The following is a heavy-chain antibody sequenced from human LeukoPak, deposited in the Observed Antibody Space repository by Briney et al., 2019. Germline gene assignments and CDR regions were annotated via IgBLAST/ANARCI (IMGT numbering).Heavy chain of an antibody. Sequence: SETLSLTCTVSGGSISSYYWSWIRQPPGKGPEWIGYIYYSGSTNYNPSLKSRVTISVDTSKNQFSLKLSSVTAADTAVYYCARHSSGWYGYYYYYMDVWGKGTTVTVSS. D-gene: IGHD6-19*01. J-gene: IGHJ6*03. V-gene: IGHV4-59*08. CDR1: GGSISSYY. CDR3: ARHSSGWYGYYYYYMDV. CDR2: IYYSGST.